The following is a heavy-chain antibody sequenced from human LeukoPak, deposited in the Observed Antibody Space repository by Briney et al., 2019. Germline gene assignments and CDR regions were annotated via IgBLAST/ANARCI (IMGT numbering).Heavy chain of an antibody. CDR3: ARGIPTAGAYDI. CDR1: GGSFSGYY. CDR2: INHSGST. Sequence: SETLSLTCAVYGGSFSGYYWSWIRQPPGKGLEWIGEINHSGSTNYNPSLKSRVTISVDTSKNQFSLKLSSVTAADTAVYYCARGIPTAGAYDIWGQGTMVTVSS. V-gene: IGHV4-34*01. J-gene: IGHJ3*02. D-gene: IGHD2-2*02.